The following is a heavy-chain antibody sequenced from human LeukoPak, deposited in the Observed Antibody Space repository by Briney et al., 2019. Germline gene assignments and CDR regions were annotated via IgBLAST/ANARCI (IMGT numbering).Heavy chain of an antibody. CDR1: GGSLSGYY. Sequence: PSETLSLTCAVYGGSLSGYYWSWIRQPPGKGLEWIGEINHSGSTNYNPSLKSRVTISVDTSKNQFSLKLSPVTAADTAVYYCARGLVGYSYGAWGQGTLVTVSS. V-gene: IGHV4-34*01. CDR3: ARGLVGYSYGA. J-gene: IGHJ4*02. D-gene: IGHD5-18*01. CDR2: INHSGST.